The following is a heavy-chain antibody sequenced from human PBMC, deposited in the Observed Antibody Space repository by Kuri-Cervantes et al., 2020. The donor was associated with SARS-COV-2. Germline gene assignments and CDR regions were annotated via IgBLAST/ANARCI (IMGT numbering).Heavy chain of an antibody. J-gene: IGHJ4*02. Sequence: GESLKISCAASGFTFSSYAMNWVRQAPGKGLEWVSTISGSGGTTFYADSVKGRFTISRDNAKNSLYLQMNSPRAEDTAVYYCARVKLTGSMRAFDYWGQGTLVTVSS. CDR2: ISGSGGTT. D-gene: IGHD3-9*01. CDR3: ARVKLTGSMRAFDY. V-gene: IGHV3-23*01. CDR1: GFTFSSYA.